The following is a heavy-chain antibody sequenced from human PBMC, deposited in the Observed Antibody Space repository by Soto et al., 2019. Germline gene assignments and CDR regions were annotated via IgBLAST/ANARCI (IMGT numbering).Heavy chain of an antibody. J-gene: IGHJ6*02. D-gene: IGHD3-22*01. CDR3: ASPEGSSGYYRGGRYYYGMDV. CDR1: GGTFSSYA. Sequence: AASVKVSCKASGGTFSSYAISWVRQAPGQGLEWMGGIIPIFGTANYAQKFQGRVTITADESTSTAYMELSSLRSEDTAVYYCASPEGSSGYYRGGRYYYGMDVWGQGTTVTVSS. CDR2: IIPIFGTA. V-gene: IGHV1-69*13.